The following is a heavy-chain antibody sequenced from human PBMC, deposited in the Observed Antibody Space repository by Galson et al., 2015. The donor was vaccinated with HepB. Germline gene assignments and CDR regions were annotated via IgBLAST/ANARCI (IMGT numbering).Heavy chain of an antibody. D-gene: IGHD3-22*01. Sequence: SETLSLTCAVYGGSFSGYYWSWIRQPPGKGLEWIGEINHSGSTNYNPSLKSRVTISVDTSKNQFSLKLSSVTAADTAVYYCARSSGYRLDYWGQGTLVTVSS. CDR1: GGSFSGYY. CDR3: ARSSGYRLDY. CDR2: INHSGST. J-gene: IGHJ4*02. V-gene: IGHV4-34*01.